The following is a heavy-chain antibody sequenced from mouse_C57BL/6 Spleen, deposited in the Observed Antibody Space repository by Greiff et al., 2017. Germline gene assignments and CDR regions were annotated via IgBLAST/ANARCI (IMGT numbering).Heavy chain of an antibody. J-gene: IGHJ3*01. CDR1: GFSLTSYG. V-gene: IGHV2-6*01. CDR3: ASGDGNSFAY. D-gene: IGHD2-1*01. Sequence: VQLVESGPGLVAPSQSLSITCTVSGFSLTSYGVDWVRQSPGKGLEWLGVIWCVGSTNYNSALKSRLSISKDNSKSQVFLKMNSLQTDDTAMYYCASGDGNSFAYWGQGTLVTVSA. CDR2: IWCVGST.